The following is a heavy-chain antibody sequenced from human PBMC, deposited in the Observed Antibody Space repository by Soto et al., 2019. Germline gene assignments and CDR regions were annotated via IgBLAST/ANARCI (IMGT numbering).Heavy chain of an antibody. CDR2: IYYTGST. Sequence: PSETLSLTCTVSGGSISGYSWSWIRRPPGKGLDWIGYIYYTGSTNYNPSLKSRVTISVDPAKNQFSLHLSSVTAADTAVYYCARFRDGYTFDYWGRGTLVTVSS. V-gene: IGHV4-59*01. D-gene: IGHD5-12*01. CDR1: GGSISGYS. J-gene: IGHJ4*02. CDR3: ARFRDGYTFDY.